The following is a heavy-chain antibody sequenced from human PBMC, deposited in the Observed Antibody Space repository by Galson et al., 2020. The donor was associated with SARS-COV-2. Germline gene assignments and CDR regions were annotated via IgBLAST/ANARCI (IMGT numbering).Heavy chain of an antibody. J-gene: IGHJ5*02. CDR2: IGTAGDT. CDR3: ARGYYDSSGYLNWFDP. D-gene: IGHD3-22*01. Sequence: GESLKISCAASGFTFSSYDMHWVRQATGKGLEWVSAIGTAGDTYYPGSVKGRFTISRENAKNSLYLQMNSLRAGDTAVYYCARGYYDSSGYLNWFDPWGQGTLVTVSS. V-gene: IGHV3-13*01. CDR1: GFTFSSYD.